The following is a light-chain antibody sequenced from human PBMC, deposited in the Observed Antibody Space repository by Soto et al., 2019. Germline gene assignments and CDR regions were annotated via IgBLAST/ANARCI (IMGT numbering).Light chain of an antibody. Sequence: QSVLTQPPSASGSPGQSVAISCTGTSSDVGGYNYVSWYQQHPGKAPKLMIYEVNKRPSGVPDRFSGSKSGNTASLTVSGLQAEDEADYYCSSYAGSSNVFGTWPKLTVL. V-gene: IGLV2-8*01. J-gene: IGLJ1*01. CDR2: EVN. CDR3: SSYAGSSNV. CDR1: SSDVGGYNY.